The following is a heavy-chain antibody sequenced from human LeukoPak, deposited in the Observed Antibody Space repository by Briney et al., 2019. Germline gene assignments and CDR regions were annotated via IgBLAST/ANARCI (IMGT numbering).Heavy chain of an antibody. CDR1: GFTVSSNY. CDR2: IYSGGTT. Sequence: PGGSLRLSCAASGFTVSSNYMSWVRQAPGKGLEWVSLIYSGGTTYYADSVKGRFTIARDNSKNTLYLQMNSLRAEDTAVYYCARDPSNYGSGSYRQGYWGQGTLVTVSS. CDR3: ARDPSNYGSGSYRQGY. J-gene: IGHJ4*02. V-gene: IGHV3-53*01. D-gene: IGHD3-10*01.